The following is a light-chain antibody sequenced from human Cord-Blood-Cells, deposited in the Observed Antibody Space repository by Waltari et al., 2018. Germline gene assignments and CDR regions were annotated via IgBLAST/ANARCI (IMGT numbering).Light chain of an antibody. J-gene: IGKJ4*01. CDR1: QDISNY. CDR2: DAS. CDR3: QQYDNLPLT. V-gene: IGKV1-33*01. Sequence: DIQMTQSPSSLSASVGDSVTITCQASQDISNYLNWYQQKPGKAPKLLIYDASNLETGVPARFSGSGSGTDFTFTISSLQPEDMATYYCQQYDNLPLTFGGGTKVEIK.